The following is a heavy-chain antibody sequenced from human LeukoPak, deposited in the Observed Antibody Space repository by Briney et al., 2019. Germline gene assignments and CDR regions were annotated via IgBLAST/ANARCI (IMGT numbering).Heavy chain of an antibody. CDR2: INHSGST. Sequence: PSETLSLTCAVYGGSFSGYYWSWIRQPPGKGLEGVGEINHSGSTNYNPSLKSRVTISVDTSKNQFSLKLSSVTAADTAVYYCARGGPAYCSSTSCYTPTGYWGQGTLVTVSS. D-gene: IGHD2-2*02. CDR1: GGSFSGYY. V-gene: IGHV4-34*01. CDR3: ARGGPAYCSSTSCYTPTGY. J-gene: IGHJ4*02.